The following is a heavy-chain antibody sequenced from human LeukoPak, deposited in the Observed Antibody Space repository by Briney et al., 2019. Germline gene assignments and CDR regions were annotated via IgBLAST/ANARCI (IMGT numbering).Heavy chain of an antibody. D-gene: IGHD3-3*01. CDR1: GFTFSSYE. CDR2: ISSIGSTI. Sequence: GGSLRLSCAASGFTFSSYEMNWVRQAPGKGLERVSYISSIGSTIFYADSVNSRFTISRDNAKNSLYLQMNSLRAEDTAVYYCARVEGSFWSGYYSYYYYGMDVWGQGTTVTVSS. CDR3: ARVEGSFWSGYYSYYYYGMDV. J-gene: IGHJ6*02. V-gene: IGHV3-48*03.